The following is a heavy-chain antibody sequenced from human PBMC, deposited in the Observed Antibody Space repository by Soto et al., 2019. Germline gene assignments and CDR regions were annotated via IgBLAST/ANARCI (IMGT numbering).Heavy chain of an antibody. Sequence: SETLSLTCTVSGGSICSYYWGWIRQPPGKGLEWIGYIYYSGSTNYNPSLKSRVTISVDTSKNQFSLKLSSVTAADTAVYYCARDLGVESDYWGQGTLVTVSS. CDR3: ARDLGVESDY. V-gene: IGHV4-59*01. D-gene: IGHD2-8*01. CDR2: IYYSGST. J-gene: IGHJ4*02. CDR1: GGSICSYY.